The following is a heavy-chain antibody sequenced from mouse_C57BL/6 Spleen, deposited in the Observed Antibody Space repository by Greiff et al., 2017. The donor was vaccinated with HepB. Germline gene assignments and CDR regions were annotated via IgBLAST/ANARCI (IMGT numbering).Heavy chain of an antibody. V-gene: IGHV1-55*01. CDR2: IYPGSGNT. J-gene: IGHJ2*01. CDR1: GYTFTSYW. Sequence: QVQLQQPGAELVKPGASVKLSCKASGYTFTSYWITWVKQRPGQGLEWIGDIYPGSGNTNYNEKFKSKATLTVDTSSSTAYMQLSSLTSEDSAVYYCARGNCAFDYWGKGTTLTVSS. CDR3: ARGNCAFDY.